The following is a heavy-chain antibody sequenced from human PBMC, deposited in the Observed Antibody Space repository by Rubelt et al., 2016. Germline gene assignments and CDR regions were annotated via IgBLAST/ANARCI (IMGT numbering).Heavy chain of an antibody. D-gene: IGHD4-17*01. CDR3: ARYVPSVTTPLDS. J-gene: IGHJ4*02. CDR1: GGSFSGYY. Sequence: QVQLQQWGAGLLKPSETLSLTCAVYGGSFSGYYWSWIRQPPGKGLEWIGEINHSRRSNYNPSLKSRVTILVDTSKNQFALKRSSVTAADTAVYYCARYVPSVTTPLDSWGQGTLVTVSS. V-gene: IGHV4-34*01. CDR2: INHSRRS.